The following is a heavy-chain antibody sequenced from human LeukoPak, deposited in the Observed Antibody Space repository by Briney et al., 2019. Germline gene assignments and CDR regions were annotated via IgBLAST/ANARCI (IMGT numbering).Heavy chain of an antibody. D-gene: IGHD2-15*01. Sequence: GGSLRLSCAASGFTFSDYYMSWIRQAPGKGLEWVSYISSSSSTIYYADSVKGRFTISRDNAKNSLYLQMNSLRAEDTAVYYCASIGYCSGGSCYSSAVFDYWGQGTLVTVSS. J-gene: IGHJ4*02. CDR1: GFTFSDYY. CDR2: ISSSSSTI. V-gene: IGHV3-11*04. CDR3: ASIGYCSGGSCYSSAVFDY.